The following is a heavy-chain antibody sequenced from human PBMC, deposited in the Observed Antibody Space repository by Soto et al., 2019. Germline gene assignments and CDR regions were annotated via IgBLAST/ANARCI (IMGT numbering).Heavy chain of an antibody. V-gene: IGHV3-21*01. CDR2: ISSSSSYI. D-gene: IGHD2-2*01. Sequence: EVQLVESGGGLVKPGGSLRLSCAASGFTFSSYSMNWVRQAPGKGLEWVSSISSSSSYIYYADSVKGRFTISRDNAKNSLYLQMNSLRAEDTAVYYCARDEGFVVVPAANYYGMDVWGQGTTVTVS. CDR1: GFTFSSYS. CDR3: ARDEGFVVVPAANYYGMDV. J-gene: IGHJ6*02.